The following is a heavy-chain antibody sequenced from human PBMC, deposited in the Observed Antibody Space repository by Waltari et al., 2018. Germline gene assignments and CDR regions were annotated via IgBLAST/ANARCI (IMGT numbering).Heavy chain of an antibody. CDR1: GFSLSTSGVG. CDR3: AHRQPPDYYDFWSGQPHDAFDI. CDR2: IYWNDDK. J-gene: IGHJ3*02. Sequence: QITLKESGPTLVKPTQTLTLPCTFSGFSLSTSGVGVGWFRQPPGKALDWLALIYWNDDKRYSPSLKSRLTITKDTSKNQVVLTMTNMDPVDTATYYCAHRQPPDYYDFWSGQPHDAFDIWGQGTMVTVSS. V-gene: IGHV2-5*01. D-gene: IGHD3-3*01.